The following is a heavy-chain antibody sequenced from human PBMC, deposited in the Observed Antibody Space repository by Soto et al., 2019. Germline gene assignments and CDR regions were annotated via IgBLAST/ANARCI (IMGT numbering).Heavy chain of an antibody. V-gene: IGHV3-9*01. J-gene: IGHJ6*02. D-gene: IGHD2-2*01. Sequence: EVQLVESGGGLVQPGRSLRLSCAASGFTFDDYAMHWVRQVPGKGLEWVGGISWNSNSIGYADSVKGRFTISRDNAKNSLYLQMNSLRGEDTAFYYCAKDRDSSTWYYYYGMDVWGQGTTVTVSS. CDR3: AKDRDSSTWYYYYGMDV. CDR1: GFTFDDYA. CDR2: ISWNSNSI.